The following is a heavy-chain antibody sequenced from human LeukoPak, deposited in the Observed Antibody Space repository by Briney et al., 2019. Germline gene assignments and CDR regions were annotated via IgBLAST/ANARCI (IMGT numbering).Heavy chain of an antibody. CDR2: IKEDGSEK. V-gene: IGHV3-7*01. CDR1: GFIFNTYW. D-gene: IGHD1-7*01. J-gene: IGHJ4*02. CDR3: AREDDWNYEDY. Sequence: GGSLRLSCAASGFIFNTYWMAWVRQAPGKGLEWVTNIKEDGSEKDYVDSVKGRFTISRDNAKNSLYLQMNSLRAEDTAIYYCAREDDWNYEDYWGQGTLVTVSS.